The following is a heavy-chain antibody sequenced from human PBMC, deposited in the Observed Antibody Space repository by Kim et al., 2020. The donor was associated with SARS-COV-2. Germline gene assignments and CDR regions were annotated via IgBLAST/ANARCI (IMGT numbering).Heavy chain of an antibody. CDR2: ISTRGDDT. J-gene: IGHJ2*01. Sequence: GVSLRLSCAASGFTFSNFAMSWVRQAPGKGLEWISIISTRGDDTFYADSAKGRFTISRDNSRNTVFLQMNSLRAEDTAIYYCAKGGDNWRYCYFDIWGRGNVVTVSS. V-gene: IGHV3-23*01. CDR1: GFTFSNFA. D-gene: IGHD1-1*01. CDR3: AKGGDNWRYCYFDI.